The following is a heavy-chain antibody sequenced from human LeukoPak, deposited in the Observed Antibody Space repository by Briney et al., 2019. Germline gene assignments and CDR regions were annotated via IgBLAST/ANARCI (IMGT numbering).Heavy chain of an antibody. D-gene: IGHD3-3*01. CDR2: IYYSGST. J-gene: IGHJ3*02. CDR3: ARHILRFLEWLFPPDAFDI. V-gene: IGHV4-39*01. Sequence: SETLSLTCTVSGGSISSSSYYWGWIRQPPGKGLEWIGSIYYSGSTYYNPSLKSRVTISVDTSKNQFSLKLSSVTAAGTAVYYCARHILRFLEWLFPPDAFDIWGQGTMVTVSS. CDR1: GGSISSSSYY.